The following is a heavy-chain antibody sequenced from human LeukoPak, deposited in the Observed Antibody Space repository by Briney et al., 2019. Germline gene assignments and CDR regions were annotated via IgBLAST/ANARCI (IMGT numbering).Heavy chain of an antibody. J-gene: IGHJ6*02. V-gene: IGHV4-39*07. CDR3: ARGRRWLQSPHYYYYYYGMDV. Sequence: SETLSLTCTVSGGSISSSSYYWGWIRQPPGKGLEWIGSIYYSGSTNYNPSLKSRVTISVDTSKNQFSLKLSSVTAADTAVYYCARGRRWLQSPHYYYYYYGMDVWGQGTTVTVSS. CDR1: GGSISSSSYY. CDR2: IYYSGST. D-gene: IGHD5-24*01.